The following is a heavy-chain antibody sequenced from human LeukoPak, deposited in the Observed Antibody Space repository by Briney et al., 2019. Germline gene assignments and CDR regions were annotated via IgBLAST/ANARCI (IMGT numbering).Heavy chain of an antibody. CDR3: ARYMVRGENWFDP. J-gene: IGHJ5*02. V-gene: IGHV4-30-4*08. Sequence: PSQTLSLTCTVSGGSISSGDYYWSWIRQPPGKGLEWIGYIYYSGSTYYNPSLKSRVTIPVDTSKNQFSLKLSSVTAADTAVYYCARYMVRGENWFDPWGQGTLVTVSS. D-gene: IGHD3-10*01. CDR1: GGSISSGDYY. CDR2: IYYSGST.